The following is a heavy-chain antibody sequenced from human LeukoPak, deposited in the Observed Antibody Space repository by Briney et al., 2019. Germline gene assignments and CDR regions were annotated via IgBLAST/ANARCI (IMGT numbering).Heavy chain of an antibody. CDR2: IYYSGST. Sequence: ASETLSLTCTVSGGSISSTTYYWGWIRQPPGKGLEWIGSIYYSGSTYFNPSLKTRVTISVDTSKNHFSLRLSSVTAADTAVYYCARGTTRDYVWGSYLYYFDYWGQGTLVTVSS. CDR1: GGSISSTTYY. J-gene: IGHJ4*02. CDR3: ARGTTRDYVWGSYLYYFDY. V-gene: IGHV4-39*02. D-gene: IGHD3-16*02.